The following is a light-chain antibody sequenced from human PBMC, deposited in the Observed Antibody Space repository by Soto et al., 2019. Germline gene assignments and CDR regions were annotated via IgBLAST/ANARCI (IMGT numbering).Light chain of an antibody. CDR1: QRVSSXY. CDR3: QQYGSSPGT. V-gene: IGKV3-20*01. CDR2: RAS. J-gene: IGKJ1*01. Sequence: ATQRVSSXYLXXYXXKXGXXXRXXXYRASSRATGIPDRFSGSGYGTDFTLTISRLEPEDFAVYYCQQYGSSPGTFGQGNKVDIK.